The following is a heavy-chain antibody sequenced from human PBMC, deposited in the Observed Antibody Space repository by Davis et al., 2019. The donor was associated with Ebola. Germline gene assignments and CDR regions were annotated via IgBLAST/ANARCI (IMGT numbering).Heavy chain of an antibody. CDR2: IYYSGST. CDR3: ARGVLRFLEWLLPDAFDI. V-gene: IGHV4-59*12. CDR1: GGSISSYY. D-gene: IGHD3-3*01. J-gene: IGHJ3*02. Sequence: MPLETLSLTCTVSGGSISSYYWSWIRQHPGKGLEWIGYIYYSGSTYYNPSLKSRVTISVDRSKNQFSLKLSSVTAADTAVYYCARGVLRFLEWLLPDAFDIWGQGTMVTVSS.